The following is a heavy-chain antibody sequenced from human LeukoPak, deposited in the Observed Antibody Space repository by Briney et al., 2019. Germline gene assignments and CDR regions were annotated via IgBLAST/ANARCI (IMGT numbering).Heavy chain of an antibody. CDR1: GYTFTNYD. V-gene: IGHV1-18*01. CDR2: ISTYNGNT. J-gene: IGHJ4*02. D-gene: IGHD4/OR15-4a*01. CDR3: AKIAYGANFFDY. Sequence: GASAKVSCKASGYTFTNYDINWVRQAPGQGLEWMGWISTYNGNTNYAQKLQGRVTMTTDTSTSTVYMELRSLRSDDTAVYYCAKIAYGANFFDYWGRGTLVTVSS.